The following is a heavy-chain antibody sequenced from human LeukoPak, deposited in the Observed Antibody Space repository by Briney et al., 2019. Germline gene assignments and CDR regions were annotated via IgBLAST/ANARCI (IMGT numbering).Heavy chain of an antibody. D-gene: IGHD3-22*01. Sequence: SVKVSCKASGGTFSSYAISWVRQAPGQGLEWMGGIIPIFGTANYAQKFQGRVTIIADESTSTAYMELSSLRSEDTAVYYCARDGPGEWLLLTWGQGTLVTVSS. CDR3: ARDGPGEWLLLT. J-gene: IGHJ5*02. CDR2: IIPIFGTA. V-gene: IGHV1-69*13. CDR1: GGTFSSYA.